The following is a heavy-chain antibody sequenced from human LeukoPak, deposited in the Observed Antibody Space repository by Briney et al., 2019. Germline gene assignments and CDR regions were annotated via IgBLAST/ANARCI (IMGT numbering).Heavy chain of an antibody. CDR3: AKKSCSGGSSYGGSNYDY. CDR2: ISGSGGST. Sequence: PGGSLRLSCAASGFTFSSYAMSWVRQVPGKGLEWVSAISGSGGSTYYADSVKGRFTISRDSSKNTLYLQMNSLRAEDTAIYYCAKKSCSGGSSYGGSNYDYWGQGTLVTVSS. D-gene: IGHD2-15*01. J-gene: IGHJ4*02. V-gene: IGHV3-23*01. CDR1: GFTFSSYA.